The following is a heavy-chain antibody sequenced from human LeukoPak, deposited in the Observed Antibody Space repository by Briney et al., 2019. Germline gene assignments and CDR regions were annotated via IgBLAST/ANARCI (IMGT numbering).Heavy chain of an antibody. CDR2: ISYDGNSK. D-gene: IGHD5-12*01. Sequence: GGSLRLSCEASGFIFSSYSMCWVRQAPGKGLEWVTVISYDGNSKYYTDSVKGRFTISRDNSQNTVYLQMNSLRVEDTAVYYCARGALEYSAYDQTFDYWAQGTLVTVSS. J-gene: IGHJ4*01. CDR1: GFIFSSYS. V-gene: IGHV3-30-3*01. CDR3: ARGALEYSAYDQTFDY.